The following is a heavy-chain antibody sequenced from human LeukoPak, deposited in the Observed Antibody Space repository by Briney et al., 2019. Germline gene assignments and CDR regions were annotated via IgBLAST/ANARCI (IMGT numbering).Heavy chain of an antibody. CDR2: ISTGGQT. CDR1: GLTVRTNY. V-gene: IGHV3-66*01. J-gene: IGHJ6*02. CDR3: ARERLGMDV. D-gene: IGHD6-19*01. Sequence: GGSLRLSCAASGLTVRTNYMHWVRQAPGKGLEWVTVISTGGQTYYAASVKARFIGTRNNSNNTLSLQMNSLRVDDTAVYFCARERLGMDVWGQGTTVTVSS.